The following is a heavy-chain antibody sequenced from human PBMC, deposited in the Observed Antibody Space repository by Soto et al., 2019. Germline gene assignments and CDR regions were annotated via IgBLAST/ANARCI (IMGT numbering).Heavy chain of an antibody. Sequence: QVQLVESGGGVVQPGRSLRLSCAASGFTFSSYGMHWVRQAPGKGLEWVAVIWYDGSNKYYADSVKGRFTISRDNSKNTLYLQMNSLRAEDTAVYYCARTSHYYDSSGYYLGSFDYWGQGTLVTVSS. D-gene: IGHD3-22*01. CDR3: ARTSHYYDSSGYYLGSFDY. J-gene: IGHJ4*02. CDR1: GFTFSSYG. V-gene: IGHV3-33*01. CDR2: IWYDGSNK.